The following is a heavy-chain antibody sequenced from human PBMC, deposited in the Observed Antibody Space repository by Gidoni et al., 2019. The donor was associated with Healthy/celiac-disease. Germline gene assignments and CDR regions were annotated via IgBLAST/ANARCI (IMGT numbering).Heavy chain of an antibody. Sequence: EVQRLESGGGLVQPGGSRRLSCAASGFTFSSYAMSWVRQAPGKGLEWVSALSGSGGSTYYADSVKGRFTLSRDNSKHTLYLQLNSLRAEDTAVYYCAKAFEVAVAGVFDYWGQGTLVTVSS. D-gene: IGHD6-19*01. CDR3: AKAFEVAVAGVFDY. J-gene: IGHJ4*02. V-gene: IGHV3-23*01. CDR1: GFTFSSYA. CDR2: LSGSGGST.